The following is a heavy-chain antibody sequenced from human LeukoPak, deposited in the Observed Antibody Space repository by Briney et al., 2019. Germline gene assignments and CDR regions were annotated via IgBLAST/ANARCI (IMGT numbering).Heavy chain of an antibody. D-gene: IGHD3-22*01. V-gene: IGHV1-2*02. CDR3: AREVSGYYDSSGLSTLDY. J-gene: IGHJ4*02. CDR2: INPNSGGT. CDR1: GYTFTGYY. Sequence: ASVKVSCKASGYTFTGYYMHWVRQAPGQGLEWMGWINPNSGGTNYAQKFQGRVTMTRDTSISTAYMELSRLRSDDTAVYYCAREVSGYYDSSGLSTLDYWGQGTLVTVSS.